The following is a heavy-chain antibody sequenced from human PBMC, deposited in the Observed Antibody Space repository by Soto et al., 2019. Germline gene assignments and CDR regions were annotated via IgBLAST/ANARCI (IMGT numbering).Heavy chain of an antibody. CDR3: ARANRHRMNHGLDV. Sequence: LSLTCTGSGGSISSYYWSWIRQPPGQGLEWLGHIFHSGCANYNPSLSSRVSMSIASSKIQFCLNLASVTAADKPVDYCARANRHRMNHGLDVWGQGXSAPASS. J-gene: IGHJ6*02. CDR1: GGSISSYY. V-gene: IGHV4-59*01. D-gene: IGHD2-15*01. CDR2: IFHSGCA.